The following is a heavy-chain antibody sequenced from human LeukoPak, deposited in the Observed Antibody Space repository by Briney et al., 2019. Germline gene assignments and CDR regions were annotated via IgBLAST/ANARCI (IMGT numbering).Heavy chain of an antibody. CDR3: AVGRLWFGETRDYYYYMDV. D-gene: IGHD3-10*01. Sequence: PSETLSLTCAVYGGSFSGYYWSWIRQPPGKGLEWIGEINHSGSTNYNPSLKSRVTISVDTSKNQFSLKLSYVTAADTAVYYCAVGRLWFGETRDYYYYMDVWGKGTTVTVSS. CDR2: INHSGST. CDR1: GGSFSGYY. V-gene: IGHV4-34*01. J-gene: IGHJ6*03.